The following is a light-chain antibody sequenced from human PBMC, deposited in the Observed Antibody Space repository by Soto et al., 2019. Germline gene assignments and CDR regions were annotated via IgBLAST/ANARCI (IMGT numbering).Light chain of an antibody. J-gene: IGKJ3*01. V-gene: IGKV1-39*01. Sequence: DVQMTQSPSSLSASVGDRVTITCRASESIASYLQWYQQKPGQAPKLLIYAASDLQTGVPSRFSGSGSGTDCTLTISSLQPEDFAVYYCHQTYTRPETFGPGTKV. CDR1: ESIASY. CDR2: AAS. CDR3: HQTYTRPET.